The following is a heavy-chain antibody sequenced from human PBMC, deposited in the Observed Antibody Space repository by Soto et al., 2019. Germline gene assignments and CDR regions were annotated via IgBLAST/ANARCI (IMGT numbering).Heavy chain of an antibody. CDR1: GFSFSGYY. CDR2: INHSGST. CDR3: ARDKITGLFDY. J-gene: IGHJ4*02. V-gene: IGHV4-34*01. D-gene: IGHD2-8*02. Sequence: SPDTLSLTCAVYGFSFSGYYWTWIRQPPWMGLEWIGEINHSGSTNYNPSLKSRVTISVDTSKNQFSLKLTSVTAADTAVYYCARDKITGLFDYWGQGTLVTVSS.